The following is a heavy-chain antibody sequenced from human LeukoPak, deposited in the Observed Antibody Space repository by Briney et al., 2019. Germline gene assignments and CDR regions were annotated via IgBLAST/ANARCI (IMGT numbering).Heavy chain of an antibody. D-gene: IGHD3-3*01. CDR2: ISAYNGNT. V-gene: IGHV1-18*01. J-gene: IGHJ4*02. CDR1: GYTFTSYG. Sequence: ASVKVSCKASGYTFTSYGISWVRQAPGQGLEWMGWISAYNGNTNYAQKLQGRVTMTTDTSTSTAYMELRSLRSDGTAVYYCARNTIFGVVIIPLDYWGQGTLVTVSS. CDR3: ARNTIFGVVIIPLDY.